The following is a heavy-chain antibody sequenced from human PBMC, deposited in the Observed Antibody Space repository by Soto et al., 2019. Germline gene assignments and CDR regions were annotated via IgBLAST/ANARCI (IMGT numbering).Heavy chain of an antibody. J-gene: IGHJ4*02. CDR3: ATSHYYYGSSFYH. V-gene: IGHV4-59*01. CDR1: GGSISSYY. Sequence: KPSETLALTCTVSGGSISSYYWSWIRQPPGKGLEWIGYIYYSGSTNYNPSLKSRVTISVDTSKNQFSLKLSSVTAADTAVYYCATSHYYYGSSFYHWGQGTLVTVSS. D-gene: IGHD3-22*01. CDR2: IYYSGST.